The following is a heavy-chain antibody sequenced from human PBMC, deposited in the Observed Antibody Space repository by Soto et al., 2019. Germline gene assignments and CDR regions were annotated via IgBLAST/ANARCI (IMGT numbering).Heavy chain of an antibody. CDR3: AGTVVTTGDYYYYYGMDV. Sequence: GESLKISCKGSGYSFTSYRISWVRQMPGKGLEWMGRIDPSDSYTNYSPSFQGHVTISADKSISTAYLQWSSLKASDTAMYYCAGTVVTTGDYYYYYGMDVWGQGTTVTVSS. V-gene: IGHV5-10-1*01. D-gene: IGHD4-4*01. CDR1: GYSFTSYR. J-gene: IGHJ6*02. CDR2: IDPSDSYT.